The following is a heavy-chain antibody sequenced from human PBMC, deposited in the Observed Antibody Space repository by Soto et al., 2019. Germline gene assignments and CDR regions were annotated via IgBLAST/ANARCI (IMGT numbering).Heavy chain of an antibody. V-gene: IGHV3-7*01. CDR3: SRDVVVGAKALNY. D-gene: IGHD2-15*01. CDR1: GFTFSNYW. CDR2: IKEDGSEK. Sequence: GGSLRLSCAASGFTFSNYWMTWVRQAPGKGLEWVANIKEDGSEKHYVVSVKGRFTISRDNAKNSLYLQMNSLRVEDTAVYFCSRDVVVGAKALNYWGQGALVTVSS. J-gene: IGHJ4*02.